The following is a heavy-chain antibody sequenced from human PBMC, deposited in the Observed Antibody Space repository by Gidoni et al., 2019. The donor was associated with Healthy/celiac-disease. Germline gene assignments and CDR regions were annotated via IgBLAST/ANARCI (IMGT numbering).Heavy chain of an antibody. J-gene: IGHJ3*02. CDR1: GYTFTSYG. D-gene: IGHD6-19*01. Sequence: QVQLVQSGAEVKKPGASVKVSCTASGYTFTSYGISWVRKAPGQGLEWMGWISAYNGNTNYAQKLQGRVTMTTDTSTSTAYMELRSLRSDDTAVYYWARLVAVAKYDAFDIWGQGTMVTVSS. V-gene: IGHV1-18*01. CDR2: ISAYNGNT. CDR3: ARLVAVAKYDAFDI.